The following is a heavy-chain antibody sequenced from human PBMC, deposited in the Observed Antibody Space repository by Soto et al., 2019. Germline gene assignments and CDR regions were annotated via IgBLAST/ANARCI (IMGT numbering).Heavy chain of an antibody. J-gene: IGHJ3*02. D-gene: IGHD3-3*01. CDR1: GYTLTELS. V-gene: IGHV1-8*01. Sequence: ASVKVSCKVSGYTLTELSMRWVRQATGQGLEWMGWMNPNSGNTGYAQKFQGRVTMTRNTSISTAYMELSSLRSEDTAVYYCARGGLRFLEWLLSAVSDAFDIWGQGTMVTVSS. CDR2: MNPNSGNT. CDR3: ARGGLRFLEWLLSAVSDAFDI.